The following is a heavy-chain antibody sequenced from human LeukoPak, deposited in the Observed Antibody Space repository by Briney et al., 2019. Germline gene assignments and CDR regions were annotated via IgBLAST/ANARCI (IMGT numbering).Heavy chain of an antibody. V-gene: IGHV3-30-3*01. CDR2: ISYDGSNK. D-gene: IGHD2-2*01. J-gene: IGHJ4*02. CDR1: GFTFSTYP. CDR3: AAGTSNYFDY. Sequence: GGSLRLSCAASGFTFSTYPMHWVRQAPGKGLEWVAVISYDGSNKYYADSVKGRFTISRDNSKNTLYLQMNSLRTEDTAMYYCAAGTSNYFDYWGQGTLVTVSS.